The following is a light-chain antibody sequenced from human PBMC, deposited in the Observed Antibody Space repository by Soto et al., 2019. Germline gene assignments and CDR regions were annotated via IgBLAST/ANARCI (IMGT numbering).Light chain of an antibody. V-gene: IGKV1-33*01. CDR2: DAS. CDR1: QDISNY. CDR3: QQFDNLPLT. Sequence: DIQMPQSPSSLSASVGDRVTITCQASQDISNYLNWYQQKPGKDPKILIYDASVLEAGVPSRFSGGGSGTHFTLTISSLQAEDVATYYCQQFDNLPLTFGGGTKVEIK. J-gene: IGKJ4*01.